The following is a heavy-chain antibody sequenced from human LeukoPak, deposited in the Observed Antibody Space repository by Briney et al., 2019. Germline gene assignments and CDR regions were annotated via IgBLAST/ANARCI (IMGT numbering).Heavy chain of an antibody. V-gene: IGHV1-69*05. CDR2: IIPIFGTA. J-gene: IGHJ4*02. CDR1: GGTLSSYA. Sequence: SVKVSCKASGGTLSSYAISWVRQAPGQGLEWMGGIIPIFGTANYAQKFQGRVTITTDESTSTAYMELSSLRSEDTAVYYCASNRYSTLYYFDYWGQGTLVTVSS. D-gene: IGHD6-13*01. CDR3: ASNRYSTLYYFDY.